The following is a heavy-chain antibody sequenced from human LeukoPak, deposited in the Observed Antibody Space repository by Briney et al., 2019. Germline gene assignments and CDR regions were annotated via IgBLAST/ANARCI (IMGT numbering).Heavy chain of an antibody. V-gene: IGHV3-23*01. Sequence: GGSLRVSCAASGLTFSSYAMSWVRQAPGKGLELVSAISRSGRSTHYAHSGKGRLTISRDNSKNTLYLQMNSLGAEDTAVYYCATDRDSSRQKRFDYWGQGTLVTVSS. CDR1: GLTFSSYA. J-gene: IGHJ4*02. D-gene: IGHD6-13*01. CDR3: ATDRDSSRQKRFDY. CDR2: ISRSGRST.